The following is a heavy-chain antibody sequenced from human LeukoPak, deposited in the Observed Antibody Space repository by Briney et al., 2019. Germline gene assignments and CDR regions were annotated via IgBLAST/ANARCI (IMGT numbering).Heavy chain of an antibody. CDR1: GFTFSDYY. J-gene: IGHJ6*03. V-gene: IGHV3-11*01. CDR3: ARVTGSYYYYYYMDV. Sequence: PGGSLRLSCAASGFTFSDYYMSWIRQAPGKGLEWVSYISSGGSTIYYADSVKGRFTLSRDNAKNSLYLQMNSLRAEDTAVYYCARVTGSYYYYYYMDVWGKGTTVTVSS. CDR2: ISSGGSTI. D-gene: IGHD3-10*01.